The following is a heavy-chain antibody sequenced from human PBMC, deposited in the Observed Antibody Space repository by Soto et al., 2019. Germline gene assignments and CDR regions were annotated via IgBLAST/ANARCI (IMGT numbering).Heavy chain of an antibody. J-gene: IGHJ4*02. D-gene: IGHD6-13*01. CDR1: EFSFDDHA. V-gene: IGHV3-23*01. CDR2: ITYTGVST. Sequence: GGSLRLSCASSEFSFDDHAVSWVRQAPGKGLEWVSSITYTGVSTYYVDSVKGRFTISRDNSKDTLYLQMNSLRAEDTAIYYCAKASVWYPYFDSWGQGTLVTVSS. CDR3: AKASVWYPYFDS.